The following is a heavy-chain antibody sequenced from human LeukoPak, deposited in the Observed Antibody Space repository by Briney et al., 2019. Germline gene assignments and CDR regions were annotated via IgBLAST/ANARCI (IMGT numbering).Heavy chain of an antibody. CDR1: GDSLTSHF. CDR2: VFHSGTS. D-gene: IGHD5-24*01. V-gene: IGHV4-59*08. Sequence: SETLSLTCNVSGDSLTSHFWSWIRQTPGKGLEWIGYVFHSGTSNYSPSLKSRVTISLDTSKKQFYLRLASVTAADTAVYYCARRMATVTDAFDIWGRGTMVSAS. J-gene: IGHJ3*02. CDR3: ARRMATVTDAFDI.